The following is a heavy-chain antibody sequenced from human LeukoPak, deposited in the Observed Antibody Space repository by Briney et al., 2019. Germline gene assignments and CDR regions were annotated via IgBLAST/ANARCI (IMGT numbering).Heavy chain of an antibody. CDR1: GFTFSSYA. J-gene: IGHJ4*02. CDR3: AKVDGNYDFWSGYPIDY. Sequence: GGSLRLSCAASGFTFSSYAMCWVRQAPGKGLEWVSAISGSGGSTYYADSVKGRFTISRDNSKNTLYLQMNSLRAEDTAVYYCAKVDGNYDFWSGYPIDYWGQGTLVTVSS. D-gene: IGHD3-3*01. CDR2: ISGSGGST. V-gene: IGHV3-23*01.